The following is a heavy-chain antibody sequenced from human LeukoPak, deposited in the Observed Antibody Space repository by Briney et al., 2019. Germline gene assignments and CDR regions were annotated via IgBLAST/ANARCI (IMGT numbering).Heavy chain of an antibody. D-gene: IGHD3-3*02. Sequence: ASVKVSCKASGYTFTGYYMHWVRQAPGQGLEWMGWINPNSGGTNYAQKFQGRVTVTRDTSISTAYMELSSLRSDGTAVYYCARGSFLVPTDFDYWGQGTLVTVSS. V-gene: IGHV1-2*02. CDR1: GYTFTGYY. CDR3: ARGSFLVPTDFDY. J-gene: IGHJ4*02. CDR2: INPNSGGT.